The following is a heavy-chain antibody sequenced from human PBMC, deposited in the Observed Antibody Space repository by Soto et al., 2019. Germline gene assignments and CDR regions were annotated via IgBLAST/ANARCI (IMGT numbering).Heavy chain of an antibody. V-gene: IGHV4-34*01. D-gene: IGHD6-6*01. CDR3: ARGGKAGRRRSYYCLDV. CDR1: GGSFTDYY. J-gene: IGHJ6*02. Sequence: QVQLQQWGAGLVKPSETLSLTCAVYGGSFTDYYWDWIRQSPGKGLEWIGEINHSGNTNYNPSLKRRVTMSVDTSKNQVSLKVTSVTAAVTSVYYCARGGKAGRRRSYYCLDVWGQGTTVAVSS. CDR2: INHSGNT.